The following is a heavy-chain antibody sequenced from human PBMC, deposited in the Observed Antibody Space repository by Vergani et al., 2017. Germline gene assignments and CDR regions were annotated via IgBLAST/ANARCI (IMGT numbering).Heavy chain of an antibody. Sequence: EVQLVQSGTEVKKPGESLKISCKDSGYTFTDYWIAWVRQMPGRGLEWMGIIYPDDSDTRYSTSFQGQVTISADKSINTAYLQWSSLKASDTAMYYFARRATICGVADYWGQGTLVTVSS. D-gene: IGHD3-3*01. CDR3: ARRATICGVADY. CDR2: IYPDDSDT. CDR1: GYTFTDYW. V-gene: IGHV5-51*01. J-gene: IGHJ4*02.